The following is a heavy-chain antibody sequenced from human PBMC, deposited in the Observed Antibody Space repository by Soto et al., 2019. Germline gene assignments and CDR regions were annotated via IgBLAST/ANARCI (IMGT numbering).Heavy chain of an antibody. CDR1: GFSLSTPEVG. V-gene: IGHV2-5*02. J-gene: IGHJ4*02. D-gene: IGHD3-16*01. CDR3: AHVRYGGHIEAWQNYFFDY. CDR2: NYWDDDK. Sequence: GSGPTLVNPTQTLTLTCTFSGFSLSTPEVGVAWIRQPPGKALEWLAVNYWDDDKRYSPSLNGRLTITKDTSKNQVVLAMTNMDPVDTATYYCAHVRYGGHIEAWQNYFFDYWGPGTLVTVYS.